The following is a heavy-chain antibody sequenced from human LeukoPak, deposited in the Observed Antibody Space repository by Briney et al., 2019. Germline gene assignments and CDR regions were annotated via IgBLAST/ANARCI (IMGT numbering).Heavy chain of an antibody. J-gene: IGHJ4*01. CDR3: ARHYDNDSYYYAHFDY. Sequence: SETLSLTCIVSVCSISSYYWSWIRQPPGKGLEWIGYIYYRSTNYNPSLKSRVTISIDTSKNQLSLKLSSVTAADTAVYYCARHYDNDSYYYAHFDYWGQGTLVTVSS. CDR1: VCSISSYY. CDR2: IYYRST. V-gene: IGHV4-59*08. D-gene: IGHD3-22*01.